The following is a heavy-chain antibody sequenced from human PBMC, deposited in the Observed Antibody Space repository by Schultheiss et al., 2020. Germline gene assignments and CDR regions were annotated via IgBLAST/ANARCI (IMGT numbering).Heavy chain of an antibody. J-gene: IGHJ5*02. CDR1: GGSFSGYY. V-gene: IGHV4-34*01. D-gene: IGHD6-19*01. CDR3: ARNEGWA. CDR2: IYHSGGT. Sequence: SETLSLTCAVYGGSFSGYYWSWIRQPPGKGLEWVGTIYHSGGTYYNPSLKSRVAISLDRSNNQFSLNLNSVTAADTAVYYCARNEGWAWGQGTLVTVSS.